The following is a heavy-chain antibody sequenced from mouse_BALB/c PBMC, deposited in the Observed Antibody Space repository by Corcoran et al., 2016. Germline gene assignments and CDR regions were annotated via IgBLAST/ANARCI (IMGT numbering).Heavy chain of an antibody. CDR3: ARGGLDAMDY. CDR1: GYTFTNYV. Sequence: EVQLQQSGPELVQPGASVKMSCKASGYTFTNYVMHWVKLTPGQGLEWIGYINPYNDGTKYNEKFKGKATLTSDKSSSTAYMELSSLTSEDSAVYYCARGGLDAMDYWGQGTSVTVSS. D-gene: IGHD3-3*01. V-gene: IGHV1S136*01. CDR2: INPYNDGT. J-gene: IGHJ4*01.